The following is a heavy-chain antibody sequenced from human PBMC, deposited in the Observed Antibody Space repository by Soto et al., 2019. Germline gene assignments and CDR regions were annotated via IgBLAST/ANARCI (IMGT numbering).Heavy chain of an antibody. CDR3: VKDLRPNRGWFGP. D-gene: IGHD3-3*01. J-gene: IGHJ5*02. V-gene: IGHV3-23*01. CDR1: GFTFSSYA. CDR2: ITNTGGDT. Sequence: GGSLRLSCAASGFTFSSYAMSWVRQAPGKGLEWVSIITNTGGDTLDADSVKGRFTISRDNSKNTVFLQMNSLRAEDTALYYCVKDLRPNRGWFGPWGQGTRVTVSS.